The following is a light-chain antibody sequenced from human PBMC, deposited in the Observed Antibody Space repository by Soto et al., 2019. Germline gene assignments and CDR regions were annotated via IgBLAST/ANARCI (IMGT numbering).Light chain of an antibody. CDR2: KAS. J-gene: IGKJ1*01. Sequence: DIQMTQSPSSLSASVGDRVTITCRGSQGISSWLAWYQQKPGKAPRLLIYKASSLASGVPSRFSGSGSGTEFTLTISSLQHDDFATYYCQQYKTFGQGTKVDIK. CDR3: QQYKT. CDR1: QGISSW. V-gene: IGKV1-5*03.